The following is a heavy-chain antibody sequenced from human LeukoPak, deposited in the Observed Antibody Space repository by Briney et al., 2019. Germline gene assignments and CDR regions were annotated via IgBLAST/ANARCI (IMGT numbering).Heavy chain of an antibody. V-gene: IGHV3-23*01. D-gene: IGHD3-22*01. CDR2: ISGSGGST. J-gene: IGHJ4*02. Sequence: PGGSLRLSCAASGFTFSSYAMSWVRQAPGKGLEWVSAISGSGGSTYYADSVKGRFTISRDNSKNTLYLQMNSLRAEDTAVYYCAKDLYYDSSGYYPCEYWGQGTLVTVSS. CDR1: GFTFSSYA. CDR3: AKDLYYDSSGYYPCEY.